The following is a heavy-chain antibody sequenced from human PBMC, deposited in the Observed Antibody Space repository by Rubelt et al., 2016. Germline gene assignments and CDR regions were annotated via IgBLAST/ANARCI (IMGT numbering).Heavy chain of an antibody. J-gene: IGHJ5*02. Sequence: QLQLQESGPGLVKPSETLSLTCTVSGGSISSSSYYWGWIRQPPGKGLEWIGSIYYSGSTYYNPSLKSRVTISVDTSKNQFSLKLSSVTAADTAVYYCATHHSGRFYWFDPWGQGTLVTVSS. D-gene: IGHD6-19*01. CDR2: IYYSGST. CDR1: GGSISSSSYY. V-gene: IGHV4-39*07. CDR3: ATHHSGRFYWFDP.